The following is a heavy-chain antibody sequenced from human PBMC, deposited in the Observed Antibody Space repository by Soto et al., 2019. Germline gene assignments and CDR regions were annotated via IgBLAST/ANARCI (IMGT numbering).Heavy chain of an antibody. D-gene: IGHD5-18*01. V-gene: IGHV1-18*01. Sequence: QVQLVQSGAEVKKPGASVKVSCKASGYTFTSYGISWLRQAPGQGLEWMGWISAYNGNTNYAQKLQGRVTMTTDTSTSTAYMELRSLRSDDTAVYYCARDRGKTGYSYGLPERYWGQGTLVTVSS. CDR2: ISAYNGNT. CDR3: ARDRGKTGYSYGLPERY. CDR1: GYTFTSYG. J-gene: IGHJ4*02.